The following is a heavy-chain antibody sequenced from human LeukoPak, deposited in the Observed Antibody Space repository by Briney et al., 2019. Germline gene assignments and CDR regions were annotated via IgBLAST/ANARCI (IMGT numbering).Heavy chain of an antibody. Sequence: PSETLSLTCTVSGGSISSSSYYWGWIRQPPGEGLEWIGSIYYSGSTYYNPSLKSRVTISVDTSKNQFSLKLSSVTAADTAVYYCATLSLGLPNYFDYWGQGTLVTVSS. CDR2: IYYSGST. D-gene: IGHD5-18*01. V-gene: IGHV4-39*01. J-gene: IGHJ4*02. CDR1: GGSISSSSYY. CDR3: ATLSLGLPNYFDY.